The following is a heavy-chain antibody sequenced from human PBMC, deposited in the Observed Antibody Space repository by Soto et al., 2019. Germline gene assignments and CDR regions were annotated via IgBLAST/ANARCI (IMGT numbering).Heavy chain of an antibody. D-gene: IGHD6-25*01. Sequence: PGESLKIPCKGSGYSFTSYWISWVRQMPGKGLEWRGRIEPRYSQTNYSPPFQGHVTHPPGKSISNAYLQKKRPKGPRTGRNYCARENSGAGFDPWGQGTLVTVSS. J-gene: IGHJ5*02. CDR3: ARENSGAGFDP. CDR1: GYSFTSYW. CDR2: IEPRYSQT. V-gene: IGHV5-10-1*01.